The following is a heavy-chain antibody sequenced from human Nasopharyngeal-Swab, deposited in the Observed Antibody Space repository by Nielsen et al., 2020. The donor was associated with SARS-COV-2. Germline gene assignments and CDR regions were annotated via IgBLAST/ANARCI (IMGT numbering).Heavy chain of an antibody. V-gene: IGHV3-7*05. Sequence: GESLKISCVASDFSRSFSQYWMTWVRQVAGRGLEWVATINPEATEKQYVDSVKGRFTISRDNAKKSLFLQMNSLRGEDTAVYYCARKHQLLWAEYYFDYWGQGTLVTVSS. D-gene: IGHD3-10*01. CDR1: DFSRSFSQYW. CDR2: INPEATEK. J-gene: IGHJ4*02. CDR3: ARKHQLLWAEYYFDY.